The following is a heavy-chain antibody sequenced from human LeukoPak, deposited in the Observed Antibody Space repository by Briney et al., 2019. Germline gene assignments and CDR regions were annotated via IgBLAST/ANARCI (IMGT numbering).Heavy chain of an antibody. CDR1: GFTFSTYT. V-gene: IGHV3-21*01. CDR3: ARTAYSSSSLGY. CDR2: ISSSGTYI. Sequence: PGGSLRLSCAASGFTFSTYTMNWVRQAPGKGLEWVSSISSSGTYIYYADSVKGRFTISRGNAKNSLYLQMNSLRAEDTAVYYCARTAYSSSSLGYWGQETLVTVSP. J-gene: IGHJ4*02. D-gene: IGHD6-13*01.